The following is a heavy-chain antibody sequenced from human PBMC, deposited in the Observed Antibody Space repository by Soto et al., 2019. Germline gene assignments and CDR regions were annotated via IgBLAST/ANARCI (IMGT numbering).Heavy chain of an antibody. Sequence: QVQLQESGPGLVKPSQTLSLTCTVSGGSISSGGYYWSWIRQHPGKGLEWIGYIYYSGRTYYNPALKSRVTISVDTSKNQFSLKLSSVTAADTAVYYCARKAYGSGSYYAYFDYWGQGTLVTVSS. CDR1: GGSISSGGYY. V-gene: IGHV4-31*03. D-gene: IGHD3-10*01. CDR3: ARKAYGSGSYYAYFDY. J-gene: IGHJ4*02. CDR2: IYYSGRT.